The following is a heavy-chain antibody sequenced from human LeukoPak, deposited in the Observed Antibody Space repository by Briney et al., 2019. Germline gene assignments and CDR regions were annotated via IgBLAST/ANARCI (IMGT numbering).Heavy chain of an antibody. J-gene: IGHJ4*02. CDR1: GFTFDDYA. Sequence: GGSLRLSCAASGFTFDDYAMHWVRQAPGKGLEWVSGISWNSGSIGYADSVKGRFTISRDNAKNSLYLQMNSLRAEDTALYYCAKGRGYDSSELNDYWGQGTLVTVSS. V-gene: IGHV3-9*01. CDR2: ISWNSGSI. CDR3: AKGRGYDSSELNDY. D-gene: IGHD3-22*01.